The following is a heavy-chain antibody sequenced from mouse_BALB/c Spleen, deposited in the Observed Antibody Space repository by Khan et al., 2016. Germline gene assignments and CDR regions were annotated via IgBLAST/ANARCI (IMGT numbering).Heavy chain of an antibody. CDR3: ARIGDGYHYAIDY. CDR2: IRSGGST. V-gene: IGHV5-6-5*01. D-gene: IGHD2-3*01. CDR1: GFTLSNFV. Sequence: EVELVESGGGLVKPGGSLKLSCAASGFTLSNFVMSWVCQTPEKRLEWVASIRSGGSTYYPDSVKGRFTISRDSARNILNLQMSSLRSEDTAIDYFARIGDGYHYAIDYWGQGTSVTVSS. J-gene: IGHJ4*01.